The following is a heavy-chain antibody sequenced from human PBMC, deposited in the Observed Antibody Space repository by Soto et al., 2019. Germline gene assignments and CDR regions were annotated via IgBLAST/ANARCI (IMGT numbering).Heavy chain of an antibody. CDR3: ARLGHPGH. V-gene: IGHV1-69*01. J-gene: IGHJ4*02. Sequence: QVQLVQSGAEVKKPGSSVKVSCTASGGSLRNSVISWVRQAPAQRLEWMGGDIPILGTANYAQKFQGRVTMTADEATSTAYMDLSSLSRDDTAVYYCARLGHPGHWGPGTLVIVSS. CDR1: GGSLRNSV. CDR2: DIPILGTA.